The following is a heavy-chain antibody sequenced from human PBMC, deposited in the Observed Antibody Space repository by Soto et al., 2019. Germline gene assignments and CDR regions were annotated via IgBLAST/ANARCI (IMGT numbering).Heavy chain of an antibody. D-gene: IGHD3-3*01. CDR2: ISYDGSNK. CDR3: AGFLEWLS. CDR1: GFTFSSYA. V-gene: IGHV3-30-3*01. J-gene: IGHJ4*02. Sequence: PGGSLRLSCAASGFTFSSYAMHWVRQAPGKGLEWVAVISYDGSNKYYADSVKGRFTISRDNSKNTLYLQMNSLRAEDTAVYYCAGFLEWLSWGQGTQVTVSS.